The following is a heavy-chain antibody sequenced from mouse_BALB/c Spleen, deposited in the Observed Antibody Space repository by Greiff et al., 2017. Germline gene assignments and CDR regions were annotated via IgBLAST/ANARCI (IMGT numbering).Heavy chain of an antibody. J-gene: IGHJ4*01. V-gene: IGHV5-4*02. CDR3: ARGDYDEEDAMDY. D-gene: IGHD2-4*01. CDR1: GFTFSDYY. Sequence: EVKLVESGGGLVKPGGSLKLSCAASGFTFSDYYMYWVRQTPEKRLEWVATISDGGSYTYYPDSVKGRFTISRDNAKNNLYLQMSSLKSEDTAMYYCARGDYDEEDAMDYWGQGTSVTVSS. CDR2: ISDGGSYT.